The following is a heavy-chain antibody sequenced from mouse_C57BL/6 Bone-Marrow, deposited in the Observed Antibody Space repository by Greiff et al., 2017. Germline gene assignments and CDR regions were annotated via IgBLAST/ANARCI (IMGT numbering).Heavy chain of an antibody. CDR1: GYTFTDYY. Sequence: QVQLQQSGPELVKPGASVKISCKASGYTFTDYYINWVKQRPGQGLEWIGWIFPGSGSTYYNEKFTGKATLTVDKSSSTAYMLLSSLTSDDSAVYFCANHYYGSTPFDYWGQGTTLTVSS. CDR3: ANHYYGSTPFDY. CDR2: IFPGSGST. D-gene: IGHD1-1*01. V-gene: IGHV1-75*01. J-gene: IGHJ2*01.